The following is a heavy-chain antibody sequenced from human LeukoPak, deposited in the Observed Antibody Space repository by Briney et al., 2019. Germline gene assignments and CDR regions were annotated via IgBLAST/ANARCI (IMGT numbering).Heavy chain of an antibody. Sequence: GGSLRLSCAASGFAFSSHAMSWVRQPPGKGLEWVSAISAGGINTFYADSVKGRLTISRDNSQDTQYLQMNSLRADDTAVYYCARRYCTGTTCYTGFDYWGRGTLVAVSS. CDR3: ARRYCTGTTCYTGFDY. CDR2: ISAGGINT. D-gene: IGHD2-2*02. CDR1: GFAFSSHA. J-gene: IGHJ4*02. V-gene: IGHV3-23*01.